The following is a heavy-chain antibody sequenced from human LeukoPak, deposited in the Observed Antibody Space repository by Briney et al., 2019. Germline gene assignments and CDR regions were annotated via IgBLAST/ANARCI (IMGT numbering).Heavy chain of an antibody. CDR3: AKTYSSSWYGKYFQH. CDR1: GFTFSSYA. J-gene: IGHJ1*01. CDR2: ISGSGGST. D-gene: IGHD6-13*01. Sequence: AGGSLRLSCAASGFTFSSYAMSWVRQAPGKGLEWVSAISGSGGSTYYADSVKGRFTISRDNSKNTPYLQMNSLRAEDTAVYYCAKTYSSSWYGKYFQHWGQGTLVTVSS. V-gene: IGHV3-23*01.